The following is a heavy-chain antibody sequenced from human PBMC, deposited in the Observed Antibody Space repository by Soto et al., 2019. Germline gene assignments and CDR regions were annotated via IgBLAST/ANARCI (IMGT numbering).Heavy chain of an antibody. Sequence: GGSLRLSCAASGLTFRNAWMGWVRQAPGKGLEWIGRIKSKTDGGTTDYAAPVKGRFTTSRDDSKNMMYLQMNSLKTEDTAVYYCTTDNWFDPWGQGTLVTVSS. CDR3: TTDNWFDP. CDR1: GLTFRNAW. J-gene: IGHJ5*02. CDR2: IKSKTDGGTT. V-gene: IGHV3-15*01.